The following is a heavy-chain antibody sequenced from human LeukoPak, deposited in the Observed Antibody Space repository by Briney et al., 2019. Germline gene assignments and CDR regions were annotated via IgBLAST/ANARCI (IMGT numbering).Heavy chain of an antibody. CDR3: ARRPQSYIDV. Sequence: SETLSLTCTVSGGSISSSSYYWGWIRQPPGKGLEWTGSINYSGNTFYNPSLKSRVTISVDTSKNQFSLNLSSVTAADTAVYYCARRPQSYIDVWGKGTTVTVSS. CDR1: GGSISSSSYY. CDR2: INYSGNT. V-gene: IGHV4-39*01. J-gene: IGHJ6*03.